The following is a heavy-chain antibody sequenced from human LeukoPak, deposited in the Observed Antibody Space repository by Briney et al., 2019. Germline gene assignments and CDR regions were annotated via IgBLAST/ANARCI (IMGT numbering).Heavy chain of an antibody. CDR1: GFTFDDYT. J-gene: IGHJ4*02. V-gene: IGHV3-43*01. D-gene: IGHD5-18*01. CDR3: AKDRENSSSFDY. Sequence: GGSLRLSCAASGFTFDDYTMHWVRQAPGKGLEWVSLISWDGGSTYYADSVKGRFTISRDNSKNSLYLQMNSLRTEDTALYYWAKDRENSSSFDYWGQGTLVTVSS. CDR2: ISWDGGST.